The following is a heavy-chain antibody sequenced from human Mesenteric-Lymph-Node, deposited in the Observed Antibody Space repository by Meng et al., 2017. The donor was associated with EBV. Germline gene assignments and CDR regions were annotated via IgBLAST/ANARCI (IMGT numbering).Heavy chain of an antibody. V-gene: IGHV4-39*01. J-gene: IGHJ5*02. D-gene: IGHD6-13*01. CDR2: IYYSCST. CDR3: ARNTSSHPWFDP. CDR1: CGSVSSSDSY. Sequence: QLQGSGPALVNPSDTLSRTLTVFCGSVSSSDSYRGWLRQPPGKGLEWIASIYYSCSTYYNPSLKSRLTISVETSKNQFSLILNSVTAADTAVYYCARNTSSHPWFDPWGQGALVTVSS.